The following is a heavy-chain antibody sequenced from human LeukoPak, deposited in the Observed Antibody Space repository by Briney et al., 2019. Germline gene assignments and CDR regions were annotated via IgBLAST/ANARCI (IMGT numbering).Heavy chain of an antibody. CDR1: GGSISSYY. CDR2: IYTSGST. J-gene: IGHJ4*02. CDR3: AREALEYFLFDY. D-gene: IGHD6-6*01. Sequence: SETLSLTCTVSGGSISSYYWSWIRQPPGKGLEWIGRIYTSGSTNYNPSLKSRVTISVDTSKNQFSLKLSSVTAADTAVYYCAREALEYFLFDYWDQGTLVTVSS. V-gene: IGHV4-4*08.